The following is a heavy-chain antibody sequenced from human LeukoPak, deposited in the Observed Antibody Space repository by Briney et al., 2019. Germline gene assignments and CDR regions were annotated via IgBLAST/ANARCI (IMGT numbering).Heavy chain of an antibody. Sequence: GGSLRLSCAASGFTFSRYWMSWVRQAPGKGLEWVANIKQDGSEEYYVDSVKGRFIISRDNAKNSLYLQMNSLRAEDTAVYYCARDQDPVEMATIFAYWGQGTLVTGSS. CDR3: ARDQDPVEMATIFAY. V-gene: IGHV3-7*01. D-gene: IGHD5-24*01. J-gene: IGHJ4*02. CDR2: IKQDGSEE. CDR1: GFTFSRYW.